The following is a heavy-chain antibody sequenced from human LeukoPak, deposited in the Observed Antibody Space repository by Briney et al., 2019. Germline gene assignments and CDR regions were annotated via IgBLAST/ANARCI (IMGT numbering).Heavy chain of an antibody. Sequence: ASVKVSCKASGGTFSSYAISWVRQAPGQGLEWMGGIIPIFGTANYAQKLQGRVTMTTDTSTSTAYMELRSLRSDDTAVYYCARDTMVHFDYWGQGTLVTVSS. CDR1: GGTFSSYA. CDR2: IIPIFGTA. D-gene: IGHD3-10*01. CDR3: ARDTMVHFDY. V-gene: IGHV1-69*05. J-gene: IGHJ4*02.